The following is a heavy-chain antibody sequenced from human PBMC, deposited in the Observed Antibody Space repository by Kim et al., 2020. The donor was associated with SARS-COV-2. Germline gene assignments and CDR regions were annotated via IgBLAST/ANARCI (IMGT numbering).Heavy chain of an antibody. D-gene: IGHD6-13*01. V-gene: IGHV5-51*01. J-gene: IGHJ4*02. CDR3: ASHGPRGIAAAGITWDFDY. Sequence: GESLKISCKGSGYSFTSYWIGWVRQMPGKGLEWMGIIYPGDSDTRYSPSFQGQVTISADKSISTAYLQWSSLKASDTAMYYCASHGPRGIAAAGITWDFDYWGQGTLVTVSS. CDR1: GYSFTSYW. CDR2: IYPGDSDT.